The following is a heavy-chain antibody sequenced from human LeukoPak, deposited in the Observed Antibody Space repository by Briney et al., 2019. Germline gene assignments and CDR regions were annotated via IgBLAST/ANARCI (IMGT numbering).Heavy chain of an antibody. V-gene: IGHV4-59*01. CDR2: IYNSGNT. CDR3: ARGRYDILTGYWVDF. Sequence: SETLSLTCTVSGGSISNYYWGWVRQPPGKGLEWVGYIYNSGNTNYNPSLKSRITISVDTSKKQFSLKLSSVTAADTAVYYCARGRYDILTGYWVDFWGQGTLVTVSS. D-gene: IGHD3-9*01. CDR1: GGSISNYY. J-gene: IGHJ4*02.